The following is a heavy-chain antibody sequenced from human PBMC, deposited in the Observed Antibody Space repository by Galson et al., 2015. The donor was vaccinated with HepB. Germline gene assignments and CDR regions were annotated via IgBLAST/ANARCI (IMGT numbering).Heavy chain of an antibody. Sequence: SLRLSCAVSGLTFSNVWMAWVRQAPGKGLEWIGRIRSKGEGGTMDSAASVEGRFAISRDDSKNTLYLQMNSLQIEGTGVYYCARIARGDCDYWGQGTLVTVSS. V-gene: IGHV3-15*01. J-gene: IGHJ4*02. D-gene: IGHD3-3*01. CDR1: GLTFSNVW. CDR3: ARIARGDCDY. CDR2: IRSKGEGGTM.